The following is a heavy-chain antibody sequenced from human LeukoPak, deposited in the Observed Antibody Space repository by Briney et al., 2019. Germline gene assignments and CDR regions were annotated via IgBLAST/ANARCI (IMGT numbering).Heavy chain of an antibody. Sequence: GASVKVSCKASGYTFSGYYMHWVRQAPGQGLEWMGWINPNSGGTNYVQKFQGRVTMTRDTSISTAYMDLCRLRSDDTAVYYCARLPRNYGDYVAYWGQGTLVTVSS. V-gene: IGHV1-2*02. D-gene: IGHD4-17*01. CDR3: ARLPRNYGDYVAY. J-gene: IGHJ4*02. CDR2: INPNSGGT. CDR1: GYTFSGYY.